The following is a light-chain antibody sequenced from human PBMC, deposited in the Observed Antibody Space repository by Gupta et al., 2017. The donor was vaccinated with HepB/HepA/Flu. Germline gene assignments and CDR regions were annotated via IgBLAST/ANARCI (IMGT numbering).Light chain of an antibody. J-gene: IGLJ2*01. CDR2: END. V-gene: IGLV1-51*02. CDR3: GTWYSSLNVVV. CDR1: SSNIGNNY. Sequence: QSVLTQLPPVPADPGQKVTISRPGSSSNIGNNYVSWYQQLPGTAPKLLIYENDKRPSEIPDRFSGTKCGTSATLTITGLQTGDEADYYCGTWYSSLNVVVVGGGTRLTVL.